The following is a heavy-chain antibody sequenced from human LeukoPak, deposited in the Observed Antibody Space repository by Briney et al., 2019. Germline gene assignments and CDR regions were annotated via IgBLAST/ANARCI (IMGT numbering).Heavy chain of an antibody. D-gene: IGHD1-26*01. CDR2: ISGSGGST. V-gene: IGHV3-23*01. J-gene: IGHJ4*02. CDR1: GLTFSSYG. Sequence: GGSLRLSCAASGLTFSSYGMSWVRQAPGKGLEWVSTISGSGGSTYYADSVKGRFTISRDNSKNTLYLQMNSLRADDTAVYYCAKTASGSYSTNDYWGQGTLVTVSS. CDR3: AKTASGSYSTNDY.